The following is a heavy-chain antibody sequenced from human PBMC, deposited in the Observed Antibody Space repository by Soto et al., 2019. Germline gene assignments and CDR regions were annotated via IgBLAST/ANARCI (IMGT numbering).Heavy chain of an antibody. J-gene: IGHJ4*02. CDR1: GFTFRNYN. D-gene: IGHD2-21*01. Sequence: EVQLVESGGGLVKAGVSLRLFCTASGFTFRNYNMNWVRQAPGKGLEWVSSISTGGAYMFYADSVKGRFTISRDNAQNSLFLQIDSRRAEDTAVYYCARDIASPGGDYFDSWGQGTLVTVSS. CDR3: ARDIASPGGDYFDS. V-gene: IGHV3-21*06. CDR2: ISTGGAYM.